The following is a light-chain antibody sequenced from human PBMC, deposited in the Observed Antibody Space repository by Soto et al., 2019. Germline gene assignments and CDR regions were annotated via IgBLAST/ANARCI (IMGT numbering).Light chain of an antibody. CDR2: EVS. CDR3: SSYTSSSTLDV. V-gene: IGLV2-14*01. J-gene: IGLJ1*01. CDR1: SSDVGVYNS. Sequence: QSVLTQPASVSGSPGQSITISCTGTSSDVGVYNSVSWYQQHPGNAPKLMIYEVSNRPSGVSNRFSGSKSGNTASLTISGLQAEDEADYYCSSYTSSSTLDVFGTGTKLTVL.